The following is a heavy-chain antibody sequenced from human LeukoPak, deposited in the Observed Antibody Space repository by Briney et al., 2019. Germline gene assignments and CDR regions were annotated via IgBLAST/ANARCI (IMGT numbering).Heavy chain of an antibody. J-gene: IGHJ4*02. Sequence: GRSLRLSCAASGFTFSAFWMTWVRQAPGKGLEWVASIKEDGSEKFYVDSVKGRFTISRDNAKKSLYLQMNSLTAEDAAVYYCARGRDNVYWGQGTLVTVSS. CDR2: IKEDGSEK. V-gene: IGHV3-7*04. CDR3: ARGRDNVY. CDR1: GFTFSAFW. D-gene: IGHD5-24*01.